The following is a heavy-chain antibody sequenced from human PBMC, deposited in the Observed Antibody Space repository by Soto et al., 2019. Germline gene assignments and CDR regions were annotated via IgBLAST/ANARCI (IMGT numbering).Heavy chain of an antibody. Sequence: PGGSLRLSCAASGFTFSSYGMHWVRQAPGKGLEWVAVISYDGSNKYYADSVKGRFTISRDNSKNTLYLQMNSLRAEDTAVYYCARDGPYMVRGVTKYYYYGMDVWGQGTTVTVSS. CDR2: ISYDGSNK. CDR1: GFTFSSYG. CDR3: ARDGPYMVRGVTKYYYYGMDV. J-gene: IGHJ6*02. D-gene: IGHD3-10*01. V-gene: IGHV3-30*03.